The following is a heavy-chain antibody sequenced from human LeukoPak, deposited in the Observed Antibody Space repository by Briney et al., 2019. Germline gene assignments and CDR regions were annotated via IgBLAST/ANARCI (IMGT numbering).Heavy chain of an antibody. CDR2: IRYDGSNK. J-gene: IGHJ5*02. CDR3: ARPQSPWFGESGGWFDP. Sequence: GGSLRLSCAASGFTFSSYGMHWVRQAPGKGLEWVAFIRYDGSNKYYADSVKGRFTISRDNSKNTLYLQMNSLRAEDTAVYYCARPQSPWFGESGGWFDPWGQGTLVTVSS. V-gene: IGHV3-30*02. D-gene: IGHD3-10*01. CDR1: GFTFSSYG.